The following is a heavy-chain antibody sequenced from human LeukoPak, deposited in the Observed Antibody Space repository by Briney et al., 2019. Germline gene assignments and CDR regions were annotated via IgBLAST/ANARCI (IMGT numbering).Heavy chain of an antibody. D-gene: IGHD3-9*01. J-gene: IGHJ4*02. CDR1: GGSISSYY. Sequence: SETLSLTCTVSGGSISSYYWSWIRHPPGKGLEWIGYIYYSGSTNYNPSLKSRVTISVDTSKNQFSLTLSSVTAADTAVYYCARHNADYDILTGYSHFHYYFDYWGQGTLVTVSS. CDR3: ARHNADYDILTGYSHFHYYFDY. CDR2: IYYSGST. V-gene: IGHV4-59*08.